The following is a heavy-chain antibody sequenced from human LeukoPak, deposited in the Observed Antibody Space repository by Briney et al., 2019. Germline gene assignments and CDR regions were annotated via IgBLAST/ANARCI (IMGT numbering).Heavy chain of an antibody. CDR1: GGSFSGYY. CDR2: INHSGST. D-gene: IGHD3-10*01. J-gene: IGHJ4*02. V-gene: IGHV4-34*01. CDR3: ARLVRYGSGRIIPYDY. Sequence: SETLSLTCAVYGGSFSGYYWSWIRQPPGKGLEWIGEINHSGSTNYNPSLKSRVTISVDTSKNQFSLKLSSVTAADTAVYYCARLVRYGSGRIIPYDYWGQGTLVTVSS.